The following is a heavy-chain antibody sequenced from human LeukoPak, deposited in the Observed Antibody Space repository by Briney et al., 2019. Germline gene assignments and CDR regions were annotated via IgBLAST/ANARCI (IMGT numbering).Heavy chain of an antibody. D-gene: IGHD5-24*01. CDR2: TIPIFGTA. J-gene: IGHJ4*02. CDR1: GGTFSSYA. V-gene: IGHV1-69*01. CDR3: ARDRHGYRRFDY. Sequence: ASVKVSCKASGGTFSSYAISWVRQAPGQGLEWMGGTIPIFGTANYAQKFQGRVTITADESTSTAYMELSSLRSEDTAVYYCARDRHGYRRFDYWGQGALVTVSS.